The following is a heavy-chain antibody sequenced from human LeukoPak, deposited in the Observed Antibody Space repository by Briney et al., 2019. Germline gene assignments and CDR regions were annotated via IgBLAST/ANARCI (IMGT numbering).Heavy chain of an antibody. V-gene: IGHV3-30*02. CDR2: VRYDGNDK. Sequence: GGSLRLSCAASGFTFSAYGMQWVRQAPGKGLEWVAFVRYDGNDKYYADSVKGRFTISRDNSKNTVYLQMNSLRAEDTAVYYCARSALYDSSGYSFDIWGQGTMVTVSS. D-gene: IGHD3-22*01. CDR3: ARSALYDSSGYSFDI. CDR1: GFTFSAYG. J-gene: IGHJ3*02.